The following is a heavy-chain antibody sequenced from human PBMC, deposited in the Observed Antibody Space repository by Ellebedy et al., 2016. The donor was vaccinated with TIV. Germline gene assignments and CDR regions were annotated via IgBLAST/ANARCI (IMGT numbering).Heavy chain of an antibody. V-gene: IGHV3-11*01. CDR3: ARDDYGESGGMDV. CDR1: GFTFSDYY. CDR2: ISSSGSTI. Sequence: LSLTCAASGFTFSDYYMSWIRQAPGKGLEWVSYISSSGSTIYYADSVKGRFTISRDNAKNSLYLQMNSLRAEDTAVYYCARDDYGESGGMDVWGQGTTVTVSS. J-gene: IGHJ6*02. D-gene: IGHD4-17*01.